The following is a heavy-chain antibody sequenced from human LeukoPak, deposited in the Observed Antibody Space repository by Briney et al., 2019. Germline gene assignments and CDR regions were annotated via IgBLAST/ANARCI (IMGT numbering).Heavy chain of an antibody. D-gene: IGHD6-13*01. J-gene: IGHJ4*02. CDR1: GFTFSSYA. Sequence: GGSLRLSCAASGFTFSSYAMSWVRQAPGKGLEWVSAISGSGGSTYYADSVKGRFTISRDNSKNTLYLQMNSLRAEDTAVYYCAKGRYSSSWYLGQYYFDYWGQGTLVTGSS. CDR2: ISGSGGST. V-gene: IGHV3-23*01. CDR3: AKGRYSSSWYLGQYYFDY.